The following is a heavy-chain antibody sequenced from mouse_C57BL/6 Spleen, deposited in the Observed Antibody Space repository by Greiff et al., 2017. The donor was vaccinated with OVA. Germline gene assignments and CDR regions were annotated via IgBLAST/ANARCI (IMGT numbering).Heavy chain of an antibody. J-gene: IGHJ2*01. D-gene: IGHD2-5*01. Sequence: QVQLKQSGPELVKPGASVKISCKASGYAFSSSWMNWVKQRPGKGLEWIGRIYPGDGDTNYNGKFKGKATLTADKSSSTAYMQLSSLTSEDSAVYFCARLYYSKSYFDYWGQGTTLTVSS. CDR2: IYPGDGDT. CDR3: ARLYYSKSYFDY. V-gene: IGHV1-82*01. CDR1: GYAFSSSW.